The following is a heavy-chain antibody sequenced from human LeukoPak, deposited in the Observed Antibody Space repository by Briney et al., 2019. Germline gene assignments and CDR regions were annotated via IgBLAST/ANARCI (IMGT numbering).Heavy chain of an antibody. J-gene: IGHJ4*02. CDR1: GFTFSSYA. V-gene: IGHV3-23*01. D-gene: IGHD2-15*01. Sequence: GGSLRLSCAASGFTFSSYAMSWVRQAPGKGLEWVSAISSSGSSTYYADSVKGRFTISRDNSKNTLYLQMSSLGAEDTAVYYCAKRGSNKYFDYWGQGTLVTVSS. CDR3: AKRGSNKYFDY. CDR2: ISSSGSST.